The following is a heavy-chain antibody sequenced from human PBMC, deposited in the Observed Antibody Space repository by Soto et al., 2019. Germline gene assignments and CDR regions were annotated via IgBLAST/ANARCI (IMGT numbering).Heavy chain of an antibody. CDR2: IYYTGST. D-gene: IGHD1-26*01. Sequence: SETLSLTCTVSGVSISSYRWSWIRQPPGKGLEWIGYIYYTGSTNSNPSLKSRLTMSLDTSKNQFSLKLTSVTAADTAVYYGASHPTIATNFDYWGQGALVTVSS. J-gene: IGHJ4*02. CDR1: GVSISSYR. V-gene: IGHV4-59*08. CDR3: ASHPTIATNFDY.